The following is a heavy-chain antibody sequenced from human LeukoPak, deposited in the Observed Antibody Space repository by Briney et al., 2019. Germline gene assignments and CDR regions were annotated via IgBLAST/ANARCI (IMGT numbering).Heavy chain of an antibody. CDR2: IYPGDSDT. J-gene: IGHJ3*02. V-gene: IGHV5-51*01. CDR3: ARQRTTAADNDAFDI. CDR1: GYSFTSYW. D-gene: IGHD4-17*01. Sequence: GGSLKISCKGSGYSFTSYWIGWVRPMPGKGLEWMGIIYPGDSDTRYSPSFQGQVTILADKSISTAYLQWSSLKASDTAMYYCARQRTTAADNDAFDIWGQGTMVTVSS.